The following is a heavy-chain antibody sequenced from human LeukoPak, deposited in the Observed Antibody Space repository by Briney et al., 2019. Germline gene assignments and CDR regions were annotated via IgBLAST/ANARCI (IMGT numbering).Heavy chain of an antibody. V-gene: IGHV1-18*01. D-gene: IGHD2-21*02. J-gene: IGHJ1*01. CDR2: ISAHYGNT. Sequence: ASVKVSRKASGYTFSTFGIIWVRQAPGQGLEWMGWISAHYGNTNYAQKFQGRLTMTTDTSTTTAYMELRSLRSGDTAVYYCATDGCGGDCYSANSQHWGQGTLVTVSS. CDR1: GYTFSTFG. CDR3: ATDGCGGDCYSANSQH.